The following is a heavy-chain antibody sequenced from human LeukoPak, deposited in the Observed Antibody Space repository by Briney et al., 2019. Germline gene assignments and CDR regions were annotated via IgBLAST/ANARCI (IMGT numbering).Heavy chain of an antibody. CDR1: GGSFSGYY. CDR2: INHSGST. Sequence: SETLSLTCAVYGGSFSGYYWSWIRQPPGKGLEWIGEINHSGSTNYNPSLKSRVTISVDTSKNQFSLKLSSVTAADTAVYYCARWFGTYNWFDPWGQGTLVTVSS. J-gene: IGHJ5*02. D-gene: IGHD3-10*01. V-gene: IGHV4-34*01. CDR3: ARWFGTYNWFDP.